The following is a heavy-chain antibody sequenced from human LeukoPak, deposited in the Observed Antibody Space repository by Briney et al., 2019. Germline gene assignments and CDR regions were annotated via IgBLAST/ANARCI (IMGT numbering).Heavy chain of an antibody. CDR1: GYAFTSYD. Sequence: GASVKVSCKPSGYAFTSYDINWVRQATGQGLEWMGWISAYNGNTNYAQKLQGRVTMTTDTSTSTAYMELRSLRSDDTAVYYCARDMDTAMVNPTTFDYWGQGTLVTVSS. CDR3: ARDMDTAMVNPTTFDY. V-gene: IGHV1-18*01. D-gene: IGHD5-18*01. CDR2: ISAYNGNT. J-gene: IGHJ4*02.